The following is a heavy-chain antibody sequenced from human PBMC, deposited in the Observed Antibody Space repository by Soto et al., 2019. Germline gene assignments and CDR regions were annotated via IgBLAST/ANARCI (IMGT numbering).Heavy chain of an antibody. D-gene: IGHD2-8*01. CDR1: GGTFSSYA. CDR2: IIPIFGTA. J-gene: IGHJ6*02. Sequence: QVQLVQSGAEVKKPGSSVKVSCKASGGTFSSYAISWVRQAPGQGLEWMGGIIPIFGTANYAQKFQGRVTITADKSTSTAYMELSSLRSEDTAVYYCARGQGDESPRYCTNGVCPYYYYYGMDVWGQGTTVTVSS. V-gene: IGHV1-69*06. CDR3: ARGQGDESPRYCTNGVCPYYYYYGMDV.